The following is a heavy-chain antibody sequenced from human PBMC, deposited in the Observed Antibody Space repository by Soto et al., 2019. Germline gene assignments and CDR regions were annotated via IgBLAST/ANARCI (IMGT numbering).Heavy chain of an antibody. Sequence: EVELATSGGGVAQPGRSLRLTCAGSGFRFDDYVMYWVRQAPGKGLEWVAGISWNSNRVAYGESVEGRFTIARDNAKKSVFLQMDSLRGEDTALYFCARGNYISSWSPGYMDVWVTGVTVTVSS. CDR3: ARGNYISSWSPGYMDV. D-gene: IGHD6-13*01. V-gene: IGHV3-9*01. CDR1: GFRFDDYV. J-gene: IGHJ6*03. CDR2: ISWNSNRV.